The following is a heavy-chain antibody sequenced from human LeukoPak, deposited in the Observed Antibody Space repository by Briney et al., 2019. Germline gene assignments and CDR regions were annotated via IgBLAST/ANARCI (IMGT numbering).Heavy chain of an antibody. Sequence: PSQTLSLTCTVSGGSISSGDYYWSWIRQPPGKGLEWIGYIYYSGSTYYNPSLKSRVTISVDTSKNQFSLKLSSVTAADTAVYYCARHSTVGLGRLRPRFWFDPWGQGTLVTVSS. CDR1: GGSISSGDYY. D-gene: IGHD4-23*01. CDR2: IYYSGST. CDR3: ARHSTVGLGRLRPRFWFDP. J-gene: IGHJ5*02. V-gene: IGHV4-30-4*01.